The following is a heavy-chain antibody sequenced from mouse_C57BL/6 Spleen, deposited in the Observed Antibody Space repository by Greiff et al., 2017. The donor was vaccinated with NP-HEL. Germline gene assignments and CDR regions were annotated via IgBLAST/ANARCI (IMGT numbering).Heavy chain of an antibody. Sequence: VQLQQSGPELVKPGASVKISCKASGYTFTDYYMNWVKQSHGKSLEWIGDINPNNGGTSYNQKFKGKVTLTVDKSSSTAYMELRSLTSEDSAVYYCARNGGLDAMDYWGQGTSVTVSS. CDR3: ARNGGLDAMDY. CDR1: GYTFTDYY. J-gene: IGHJ4*01. CDR2: INPNNGGT. V-gene: IGHV1-26*01.